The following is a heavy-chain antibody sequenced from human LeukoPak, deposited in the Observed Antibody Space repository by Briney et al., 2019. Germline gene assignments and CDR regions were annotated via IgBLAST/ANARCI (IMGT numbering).Heavy chain of an antibody. CDR3: AQGGNYYYDSSGPLRD. V-gene: IGHV4-34*01. D-gene: IGHD3-22*01. CDR1: GGSFSGYY. Sequence: SETLSLTCAVYGGSFSGYYWSWIRQPPGKGLEWIGEINHSGSTNYSPSLKSRVTISVDTSKNQFSLKLSSVTAADTAVYYCAQGGNYYYDSSGPLRDWGQGTLVTVSS. J-gene: IGHJ4*02. CDR2: INHSGST.